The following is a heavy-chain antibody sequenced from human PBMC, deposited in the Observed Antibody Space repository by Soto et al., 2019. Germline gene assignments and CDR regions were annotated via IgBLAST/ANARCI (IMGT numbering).Heavy chain of an antibody. CDR1: GGSISSYY. V-gene: IGHV4-59*01. D-gene: IGHD2-15*01. Sequence: SETLSLTCTVSGGSISSYYWSWIRQPPGKGLEWTGYIYYSGSTNYNPSLKSRVTISVDTSKNQFSLKLSSVTAADTAVYYCARDRRYCSGGSCHYGMDVWGQGTTVTVSS. CDR2: IYYSGST. J-gene: IGHJ6*02. CDR3: ARDRRYCSGGSCHYGMDV.